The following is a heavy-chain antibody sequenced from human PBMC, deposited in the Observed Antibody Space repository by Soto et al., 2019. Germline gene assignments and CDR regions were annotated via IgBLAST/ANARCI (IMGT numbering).Heavy chain of an antibody. CDR3: ATLYEAVTGRLVFDY. D-gene: IGHD6-19*01. CDR1: GFTFSNAW. J-gene: IGHJ4*02. CDR2: IISKSEGGRT. V-gene: IGHV3-15*07. Sequence: EVQLVESGGGLVEPGGSLRLSCAASGFTFSNAWMIWVRQVPGKGLEWVGRIISKSEGGRTDYAAPVKGRCTVSRDDSRNTLFLEMSSLTTEDTGIYYCATLYEAVTGRLVFDYWGRGALVTVSS.